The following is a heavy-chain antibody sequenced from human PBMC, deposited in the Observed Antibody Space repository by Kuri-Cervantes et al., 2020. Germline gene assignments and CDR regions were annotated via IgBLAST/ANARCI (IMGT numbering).Heavy chain of an antibody. J-gene: IGHJ4*02. D-gene: IGHD5/OR15-5a*01. CDR2: IWSDGSKK. CDR3: AREDAAMARGVYHFDH. V-gene: IGHV3-33*08. Sequence: GGSLRLSCAASGFTFSDYYMSWIRQAPGKGLEWVAVIWSDGSKKFYADSLKGRFSVSRDNSNNTLYLQMNSLRVEDTAVYYCAREDAAMARGVYHFDHWGQGLLVTVSS. CDR1: GFTFSDYY.